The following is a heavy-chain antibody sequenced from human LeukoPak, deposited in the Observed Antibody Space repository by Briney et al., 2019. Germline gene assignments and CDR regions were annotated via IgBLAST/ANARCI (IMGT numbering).Heavy chain of an antibody. CDR3: ARDRGCSGGSCYSPTAPYYYYMDV. V-gene: IGHV1-69*05. D-gene: IGHD2-15*01. Sequence: SVKVSCKASGGTFSSYAISWVRQAPGQGLEWMGGIIPIFGTANYAQKFQGRVTITTDESTSTAYMELSSLRSEDTAVYYCARDRGCSGGSCYSPTAPYYYYMDVWGNGTTVTVSS. J-gene: IGHJ6*03. CDR1: GGTFSSYA. CDR2: IIPIFGTA.